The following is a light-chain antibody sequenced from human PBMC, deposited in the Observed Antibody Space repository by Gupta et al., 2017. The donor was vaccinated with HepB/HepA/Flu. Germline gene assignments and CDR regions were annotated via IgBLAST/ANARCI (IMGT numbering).Light chain of an antibody. Sequence: QSVLTQPPSVSGAPGQRVTISCTGSSSNIGAGYDVHWYQQLPGTAPKLLIYGNSNRPSGVPDRFPGSKSGTSASLAITGLQAEDEADYYCQPYDSSLSGYVVFGGGTKLTVL. CDR3: QPYDSSLSGYVV. CDR1: SSNIGAGYD. CDR2: GNS. J-gene: IGLJ2*01. V-gene: IGLV1-40*01.